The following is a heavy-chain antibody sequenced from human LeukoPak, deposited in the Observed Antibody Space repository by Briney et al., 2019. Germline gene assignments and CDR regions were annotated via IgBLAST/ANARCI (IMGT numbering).Heavy chain of an antibody. V-gene: IGHV4-4*07. D-gene: IGHD1-26*01. CDR1: GGSISNYH. CDR2: IHTSGST. J-gene: IGHJ5*02. Sequence: SETLSLTCTVSGGSISNYHWSWIRQPAGKGLEWIGQIHTSGSTNYNPPLKSRVTMSIDTPENQLSLTIRSVTAADTAVYYCATGYYEPFATWGPGTLVTVSS. CDR3: ATGYYEPFAT.